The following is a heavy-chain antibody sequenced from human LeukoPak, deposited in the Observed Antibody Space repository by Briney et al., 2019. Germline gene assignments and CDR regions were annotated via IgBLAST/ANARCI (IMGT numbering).Heavy chain of an antibody. CDR3: ARADCSSTSCLNAFDI. D-gene: IGHD2-2*01. Sequence: ASVKVSCKASGYTFIGYYMHWVRQAPGQGLEWVGRINPNSGGTNYAQKFQGRVTMNRDTSISTAYMELSRLRSDDTAVYYCARADCSSTSCLNAFDIWGQGTMVTVSS. CDR2: INPNSGGT. J-gene: IGHJ3*02. V-gene: IGHV1-2*06. CDR1: GYTFIGYY.